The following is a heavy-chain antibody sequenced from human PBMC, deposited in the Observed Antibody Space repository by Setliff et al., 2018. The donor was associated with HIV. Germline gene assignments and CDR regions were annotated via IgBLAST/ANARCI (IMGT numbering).Heavy chain of an antibody. CDR1: GGTFSNYG. V-gene: IGHV1-69*05. D-gene: IGHD2-2*01. CDR2: IIPISGTA. CDR3: ARDFGGYCSSMSCPGLFDP. Sequence: RASVKVSCKASGGTFSNYGMSWVRQAPGQGLEWMGGIIPISGTANYAQKFQGRVTITTDESTSTAYMELSGLRSEDTAVYYCARDFGGYCSSMSCPGLFDPWGQGTLVTVSS. J-gene: IGHJ5*02.